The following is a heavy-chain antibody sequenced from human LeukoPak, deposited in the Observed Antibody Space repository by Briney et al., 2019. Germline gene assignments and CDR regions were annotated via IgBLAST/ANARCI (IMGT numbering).Heavy chain of an antibody. CDR2: INSDSGGT. J-gene: IGHJ5*02. D-gene: IGHD3-9*01. CDR1: GYTFTGYY. V-gene: IGHV1-2*02. Sequence: ASVKVSCKASGYTFTGYYMHWVRQAPGQGLEWMGWINSDSGGTNYAQKFQGRVTMTRDTPITTAYMELSRLRSDDTAVYYCARGRELRYFDSLQPWGQGTLVTVSS. CDR3: ARGRELRYFDSLQP.